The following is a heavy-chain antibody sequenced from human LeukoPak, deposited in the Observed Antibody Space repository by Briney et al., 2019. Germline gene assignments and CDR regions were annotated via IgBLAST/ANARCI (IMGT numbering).Heavy chain of an antibody. CDR3: ATARSSWYFDL. CDR2: ITPLFGTA. Sequence: ASVKVSCKASGGTFSKYTISWVRQRPGQGLEWMGGITPLFGTANYAQKFQGRVTITADESASTAYMELSSLRSEDTAVYYCATARSSWYFDLWGRGTLVTVSS. CDR1: GGTFSKYT. J-gene: IGHJ2*01. V-gene: IGHV1-69*13. D-gene: IGHD1-14*01.